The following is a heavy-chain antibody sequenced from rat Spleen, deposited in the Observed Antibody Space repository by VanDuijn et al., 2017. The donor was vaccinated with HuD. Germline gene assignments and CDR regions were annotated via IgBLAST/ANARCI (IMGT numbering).Heavy chain of an antibody. D-gene: IGHD1-9*01. CDR1: GYSLSTSG. V-gene: IGHV2-16*01. CDR2: IWGAGNT. J-gene: IGHJ3*01. Sequence: QVQLKESGPGLVQPSQTLSLTCTVSGYSLSTSGVNWVRQPPGKGLEWMGGIWGAGNTDYNSALKSRLSISRDTSKSQVLLKMNSLQTEDTAMYFCARSSYGYNYNWFAFWGQGTLVTVSS. CDR3: ARSSYGYNYNWFAF.